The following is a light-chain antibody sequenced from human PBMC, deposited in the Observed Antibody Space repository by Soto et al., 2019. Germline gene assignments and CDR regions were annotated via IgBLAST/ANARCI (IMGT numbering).Light chain of an antibody. CDR2: DVS. CDR3: SSYTSSSTPWV. J-gene: IGLJ1*01. Sequence: QSALTQPASVSGSPGQSITISCTGTSIDVGGYNYVSWYQQHPGKAPKLMIYDVSNRPSGVSNRFSGSKSGNTASLTISGIQAEDEADYYCSSYTSSSTPWVFGTGTKVTVL. CDR1: SIDVGGYNY. V-gene: IGLV2-14*01.